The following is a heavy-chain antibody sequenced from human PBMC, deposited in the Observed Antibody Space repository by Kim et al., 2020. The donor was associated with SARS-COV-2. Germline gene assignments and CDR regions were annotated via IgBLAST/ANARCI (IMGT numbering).Heavy chain of an antibody. CDR3: ARASGWAPQYFQH. D-gene: IGHD6-19*01. CDR1: GFTFSSYW. V-gene: IGHV3-74*01. Sequence: GGSLRLSCAASGFTFSSYWMHWVRQAPGKGLVWVSRINSDGSSTNYAGSVKGRFTISRDNAKNTLYLQMNSLRAEDTAVYYCARASGWAPQYFQHWGQGTLVTVSS. J-gene: IGHJ1*01. CDR2: INSDGSST.